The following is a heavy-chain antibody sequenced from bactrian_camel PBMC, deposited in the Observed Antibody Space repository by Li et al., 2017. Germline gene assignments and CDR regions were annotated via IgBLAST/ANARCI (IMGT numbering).Heavy chain of an antibody. V-gene: IGHV3S1*01. CDR2: IYRGGGRT. CDR1: GTKYRSYC. CDR3: AARICGGFSTWSPVGYEYNY. J-gene: IGHJ4*01. Sequence: HVQLVESGGGLVQVGESLTLSCVVSGTKYRSYCMAWFRQAPGKEREAVAGIYRGGGRTYYADSVKGRFSISQDNAKNTLYLQMNSLKPEDTAMYYCAARICGGFSTWSPVGYEYNYWGQGTQVTVS. D-gene: IGHD5*01.